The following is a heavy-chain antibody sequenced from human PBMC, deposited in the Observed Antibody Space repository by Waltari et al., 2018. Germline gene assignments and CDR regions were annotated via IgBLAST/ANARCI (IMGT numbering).Heavy chain of an antibody. CDR2: IYYSGST. Sequence: QLQLQESGPGLVKPSETLSLTCTVSGGSISSSSYYWGWIRQPPGKGLEWIGSIYYSGSTYYNPSHKSRVTISVATSKNQFSLKLSSVTAADTAVYYCAMGLRYFDWLPQPAGLDYWGQGTLVTVSS. J-gene: IGHJ4*02. D-gene: IGHD3-9*01. CDR3: AMGLRYFDWLPQPAGLDY. CDR1: GGSISSSSYY. V-gene: IGHV4-39*01.